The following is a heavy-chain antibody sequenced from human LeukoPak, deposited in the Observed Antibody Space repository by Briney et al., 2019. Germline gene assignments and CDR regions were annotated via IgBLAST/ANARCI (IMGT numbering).Heavy chain of an antibody. J-gene: IGHJ3*02. Sequence: GGSLRLSCAASGLTFSSYSMNWVRQAPGKGLEWVSSISSSSSYIYYADSVKGRFTISRDNAKNSLYLQMNSLRAEDTAVYYCARDRDYYDSSGSHDAFDIWGQGTMVTVSS. CDR3: ARDRDYYDSSGSHDAFDI. V-gene: IGHV3-21*01. CDR1: GLTFSSYS. D-gene: IGHD3-22*01. CDR2: ISSSSSYI.